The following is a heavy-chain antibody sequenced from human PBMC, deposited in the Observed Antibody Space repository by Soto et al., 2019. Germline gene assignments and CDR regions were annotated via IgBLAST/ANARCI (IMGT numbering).Heavy chain of an antibody. CDR2: INPNSGGT. CDR3: ARDLGYCSSTSCYTDYYYGMDV. CDR1: GGTFSSYS. Sequence: ASVKFSFKASGGTFSSYSTSWVRQAPGQGLECMGWINPNSGGTNYAQKFQGCVTMTRDTSISTAYMELSRLRSDDTAVYYCARDLGYCSSTSCYTDYYYGMDVWGQGTTVTVSS. J-gene: IGHJ6*02. V-gene: IGHV1-2*04. D-gene: IGHD2-2*02.